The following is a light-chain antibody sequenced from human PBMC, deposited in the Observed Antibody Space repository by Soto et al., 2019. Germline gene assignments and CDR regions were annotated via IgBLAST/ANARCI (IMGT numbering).Light chain of an antibody. CDR2: GNN. J-gene: IGLJ1*01. CDR1: SSDIGAGYD. V-gene: IGLV1-40*01. CDR3: QSSLRDSHV. Sequence: QSVLTQPPSVSVAPGQRVTISCTGSSSDIGAGYDVHWYQQLPGTAPKLLIYGNNKRPSGVPDRFSGSKSGSSASLAIIGLQAEDEADYFCQSSLRDSHVFATGTKVT.